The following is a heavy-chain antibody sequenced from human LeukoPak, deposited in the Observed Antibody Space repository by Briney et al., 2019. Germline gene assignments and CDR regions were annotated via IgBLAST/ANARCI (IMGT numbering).Heavy chain of an antibody. CDR3: ARDQTGTTGYFDC. D-gene: IGHD1-7*01. Sequence: PGGSLRLSCAASGFTSSSYEMNWVRQAPGKGLEWVSYISSRASTIYYADSVKGRFTISRDNAKNSLYLQMNSLRAEDTAVYYCARDQTGTTGYFDCWGQGILVTVSS. J-gene: IGHJ4*02. V-gene: IGHV3-48*03. CDR1: GFTSSSYE. CDR2: ISSRASTI.